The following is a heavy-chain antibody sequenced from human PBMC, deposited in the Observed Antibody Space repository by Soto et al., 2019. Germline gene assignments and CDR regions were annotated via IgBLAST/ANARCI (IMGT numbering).Heavy chain of an antibody. D-gene: IGHD3-22*01. CDR1: GYTFTSYG. J-gene: IGHJ6*02. V-gene: IGHV1-18*01. CDR3: ASSTYYYDSSGYTFYYYYGMDV. Sequence: ASVKVSCKASGYTFTSYGISWVRQAPGQGLEWMGWISAYNGNTNYAQKLQGRVTMTTDTSTSTAYMELGSLRSDDTAVYYCASSTYYYDSSGYTFYYYYGMDVWGQGTTVTVSS. CDR2: ISAYNGNT.